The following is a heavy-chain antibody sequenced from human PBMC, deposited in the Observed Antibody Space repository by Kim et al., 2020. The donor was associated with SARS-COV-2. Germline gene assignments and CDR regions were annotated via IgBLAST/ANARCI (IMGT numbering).Heavy chain of an antibody. V-gene: IGHV3-30*04. CDR3: ARDLEYYYDSSGYPRSYYYYGMDV. CDR2: ISYDGSNK. CDR1: GFTFSSYA. Sequence: GGSLRLSCAASGFTFSSYAMHWVRQAPGKGLEWVAVISYDGSNKYYADSVKGRFTISRDNSKNTLYLQMNSLRAEDTAVYYCARDLEYYYDSSGYPRSYYYYGMDVWGQGTTVTVSS. J-gene: IGHJ6*02. D-gene: IGHD3-22*01.